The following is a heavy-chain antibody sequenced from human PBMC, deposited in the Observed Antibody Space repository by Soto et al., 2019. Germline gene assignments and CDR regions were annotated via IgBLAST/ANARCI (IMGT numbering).Heavy chain of an antibody. Sequence: SETLSLTCLVSGVSVSSYTWSWVRQPANKGLEWIGRVFSSVSATYSPSLKSRVRISMDTPENRISLRLDSVTAADAGVYYCTRDGMTTGDTWGPGTLVTVSS. V-gene: IGHV4-4*07. J-gene: IGHJ4*02. D-gene: IGHD2-21*02. CDR1: GVSVSSYT. CDR3: TRDGMTTGDT. CDR2: VFSSVSA.